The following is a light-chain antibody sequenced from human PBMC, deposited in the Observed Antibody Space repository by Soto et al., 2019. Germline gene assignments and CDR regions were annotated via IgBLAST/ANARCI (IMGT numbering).Light chain of an antibody. CDR2: GAS. Sequence: EVVLTQSPVTLSLSPGARATLSCRASQSVGGNVAWYQQIPGQPPKLLIFGASSRATGIADKFSGSGSGTDFTLTISRLEPADFALYYCQHYGAAPITFGQGTRLEIK. CDR1: QSVGGN. CDR3: QHYGAAPIT. V-gene: IGKV3-20*01. J-gene: IGKJ5*01.